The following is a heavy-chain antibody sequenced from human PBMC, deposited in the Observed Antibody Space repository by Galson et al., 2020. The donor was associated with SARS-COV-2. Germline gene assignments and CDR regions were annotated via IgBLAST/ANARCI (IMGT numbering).Heavy chain of an antibody. V-gene: IGHV3-30-3*01. CDR1: GFTIINYV. CDR2: ISYDGSNK. CDR3: ARGLGGSYYVPFDY. J-gene: IGHJ4*02. D-gene: IGHD1-26*01. Sequence: GGSLRLSCAASGFTIINYVMYWVRQAPGKGLEWVAVISYDGSNKYYADSVKGRFTISRDNSKNTLYLQMNSLRAEDTAVYYCARGLGGSYYVPFDYWGQGTLVTVSS.